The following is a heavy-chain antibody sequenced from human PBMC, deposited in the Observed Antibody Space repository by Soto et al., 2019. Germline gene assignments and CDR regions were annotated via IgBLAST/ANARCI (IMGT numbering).Heavy chain of an antibody. CDR2: INAGNGNT. V-gene: IGHV1-3*01. CDR3: ARSLTNDAFDI. J-gene: IGHJ3*02. CDR1: GYTFTIYA. Sequence: ASVKVSCKASGYTFTIYAMHCVLQAPGQRLEWMGWINAGNGNTKYSQKFQGRVTITRDTSASTAYMELSSLRSEDTAVYYCARSLTNDAFDIWGQGTMVTVSS. D-gene: IGHD2-8*01.